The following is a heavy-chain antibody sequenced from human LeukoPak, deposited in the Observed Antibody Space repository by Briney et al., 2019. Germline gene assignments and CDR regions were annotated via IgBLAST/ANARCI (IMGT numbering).Heavy chain of an antibody. CDR3: ARGRTVPAAQNDY. CDR2: INPNSGGT. V-gene: IGHV1-2*02. CDR1: GYTFTGYY. D-gene: IGHD2-2*01. Sequence: ASVKVSCKASGYTFTGYYMHWVRQAPGQGLERMGWINPNSGGTNYAQKFQGRVTMTRDTSISTAYMELSRLRSDDTAVYYCARGRTVPAAQNDYWGQGTLVTVSS. J-gene: IGHJ4*02.